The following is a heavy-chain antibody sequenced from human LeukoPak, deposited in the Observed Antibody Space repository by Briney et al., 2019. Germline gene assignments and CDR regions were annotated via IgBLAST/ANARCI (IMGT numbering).Heavy chain of an antibody. Sequence: PSETLSLTCTVSGYSISSGYYWGWIRRTPGKGGEWIGRSYRSGSTNYNTSLKSRVTISVDTTKNQVYLKVKTVTAADTALYYCARGDCSSTICYSPMDVWGKGTTVTVSS. CDR1: GYSISSGYY. D-gene: IGHD2-2*01. V-gene: IGHV4-38-2*02. CDR2: SYRSGST. CDR3: ARGDCSSTICYSPMDV. J-gene: IGHJ6*03.